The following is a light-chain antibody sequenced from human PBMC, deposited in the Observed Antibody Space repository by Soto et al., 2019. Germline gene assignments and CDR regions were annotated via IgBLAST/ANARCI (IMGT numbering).Light chain of an antibody. CDR3: QQYHRSSIT. Sequence: SQPASTLSSSVGDRVTITCGASQSISSWLAWYQQKPGKAPKLLIYDASSLESGVPSRFSGSGSGTEFTLTISSLQPDDFATYYCQQYHRSSITFAQRTRLAI. J-gene: IGKJ5*01. CDR1: QSISSW. CDR2: DAS. V-gene: IGKV1-5*01.